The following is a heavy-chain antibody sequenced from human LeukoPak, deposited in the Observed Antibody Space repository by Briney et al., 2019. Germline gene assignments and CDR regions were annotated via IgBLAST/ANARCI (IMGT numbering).Heavy chain of an antibody. J-gene: IGHJ4*02. CDR1: GGSFSGYY. CDR2: INHSGST. Sequence: PSETLSLTCAVYGGSFSGYYWSWIRQPPGKGLEWIGEINHSGSTNYNPSLKSRVTISVDTSKNQFSLKLSSVTAADTAVYYCARGYYDPNYYFDYWGQGTPVTVSS. CDR3: ARGYYDPNYYFDY. D-gene: IGHD3-3*01. V-gene: IGHV4-34*01.